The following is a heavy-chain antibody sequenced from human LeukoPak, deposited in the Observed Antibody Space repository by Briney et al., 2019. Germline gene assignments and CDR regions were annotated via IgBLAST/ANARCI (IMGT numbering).Heavy chain of an antibody. CDR1: GYTFTSYD. CDR3: ATLDGSGSYALWMATKKKYFQH. V-gene: IGHV1-8*03. J-gene: IGHJ1*01. CDR2: MNPNSGNR. D-gene: IGHD3-10*01. Sequence: ASVKVSCKASGYTFTSYDINWVRQATGQGLEWMGWMNPNSGNRGYAQKFQGRVTITRNTSISTAYMELSSLRSEDTAVYYCATLDGSGSYALWMATKKKYFQHWGQGTLVTVSS.